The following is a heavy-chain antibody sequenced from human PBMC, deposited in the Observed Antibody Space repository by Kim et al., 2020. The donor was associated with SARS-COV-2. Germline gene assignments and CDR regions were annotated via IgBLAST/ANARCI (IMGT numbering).Heavy chain of an antibody. J-gene: IGHJ4*02. D-gene: IGHD5-18*01. CDR2: INPNSGGT. CDR1: GYTFTGYY. V-gene: IGHV1-2*02. Sequence: ASVKVSCKASGYTFTGYYMHWVRQAPGQGLEWMGWINPNSGGTNYAQKFQGRVTMTRDTSISTAYMELSRLRSDDTAVYYCARDPEQYSYGSSYFDYWGQGTLVTVSS. CDR3: ARDPEQYSYGSSYFDY.